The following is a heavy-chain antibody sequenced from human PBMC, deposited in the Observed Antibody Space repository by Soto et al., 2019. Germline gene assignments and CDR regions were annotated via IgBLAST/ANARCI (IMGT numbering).Heavy chain of an antibody. CDR3: GRLTGLPHYYSTDV. CDR2: IYPGDSDT. Sequence: GESLKISCQGSGYTFTNYWIGWVRQMPGKGLEWMGVIYPGDSDTKYSPSFQGQATFSADKSINTAYLQWTSLKASDTAMYFCGRLTGLPHYYSTDVWGQGTTVTVSS. J-gene: IGHJ6*02. CDR1: GYTFTNYW. V-gene: IGHV5-51*01. D-gene: IGHD3-9*01.